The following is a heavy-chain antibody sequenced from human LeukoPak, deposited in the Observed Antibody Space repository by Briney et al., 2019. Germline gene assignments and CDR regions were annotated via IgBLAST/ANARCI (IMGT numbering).Heavy chain of an antibody. J-gene: IGHJ4*02. CDR3: ARGTNTYDFDY. D-gene: IGHD3-22*01. Sequence: ASVKVSCKASGYTFIGHYIHWVRQAPGQGLEWMGWINPNRGATNYAQKFQGRVTMTRDTSISTAYMEVSRLRSDDTAVFYCARGTNTYDFDYWGQGTQVTVSS. V-gene: IGHV1-2*02. CDR1: GYTFIGHY. CDR2: INPNRGAT.